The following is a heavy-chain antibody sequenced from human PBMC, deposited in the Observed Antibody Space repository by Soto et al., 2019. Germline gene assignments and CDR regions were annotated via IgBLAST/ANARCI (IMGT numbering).Heavy chain of an antibody. V-gene: IGHV3-30*18. Sequence: QVQLVESGGGVVQPGRSLSLSCAASGFTFSSYGMHWVRQAPGKGLEWVAVISYDGSNKYYADSVKGRFTISRDNSKNTLDLQMNSLRAEDTAVYYCAKDKAAYYYYYGMDVWGQGTTVTVSS. CDR3: AKDKAAYYYYYGMDV. J-gene: IGHJ6*02. D-gene: IGHD6-13*01. CDR2: ISYDGSNK. CDR1: GFTFSSYG.